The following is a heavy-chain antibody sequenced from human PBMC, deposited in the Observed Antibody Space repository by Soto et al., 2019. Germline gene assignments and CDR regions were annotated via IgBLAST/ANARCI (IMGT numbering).Heavy chain of an antibody. V-gene: IGHV3-23*01. CDR2: ISGGGIST. J-gene: IGHJ4*02. Sequence: GGSLRLSCAASGFTFSSYAMSWVRQAPGKGLEWVSAISGGGISTYYADSVKGRFTISRDNSMDTLYLQMYSLRAEDTAVYYCEKDLIVLVGADGHLNYWGQGTMVTV. CDR3: EKDLIVLVGADGHLNY. D-gene: IGHD1-26*01. CDR1: GFTFSSYA.